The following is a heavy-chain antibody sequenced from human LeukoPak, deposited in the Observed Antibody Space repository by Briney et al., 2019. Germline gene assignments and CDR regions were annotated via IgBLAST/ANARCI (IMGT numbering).Heavy chain of an antibody. CDR2: IYYSGRT. CDR3: SRVLVGFYYDSSGYYHDGFDI. D-gene: IGHD3-22*01. CDR1: GGTSSSSSYY. Sequence: KTSETLSHNCTVSGGTSSSSSYYWGWIRQPPGKGLEWIGSIYYSGRTYYNPSLKSRVTISIDTSKNQFSLNLSSVTAADTAVYYCSRVLVGFYYDSSGYYHDGFDIWGQGTMVTVSS. V-gene: IGHV4-39*01. J-gene: IGHJ3*02.